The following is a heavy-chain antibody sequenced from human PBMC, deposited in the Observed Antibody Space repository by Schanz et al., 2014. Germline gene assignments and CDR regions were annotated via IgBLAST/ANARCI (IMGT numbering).Heavy chain of an antibody. CDR2: ISGTTTYT. CDR1: EFTFSSYK. D-gene: IGHD6-19*01. V-gene: IGHV3-21*05. Sequence: EVQLVESGGGLVKPGGSLRLSCEASEFTFSSYKMNWVRQAPGKGLEWVSYISGTTTYTNYADSVKGRFTISRDNAKNSLFLQINRLSAEDTALYYCAIIGVMVAVAGTRADYWGQGTLVTVSS. CDR3: AIIGVMVAVAGTRADY. J-gene: IGHJ4*01.